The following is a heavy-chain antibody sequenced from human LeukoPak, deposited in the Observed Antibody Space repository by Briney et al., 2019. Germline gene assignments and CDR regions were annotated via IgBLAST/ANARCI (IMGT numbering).Heavy chain of an antibody. Sequence: GGSLRLSCAASGFTFRSYAMHWVRQAPGKGREWVSTINGNGAATYYADSFKGRFLISRDDSKSTVYLRMNKLRVEDSGLYYCANGLAASGNFLLRDYYYFIAVWGKGTTVIVS. V-gene: IGHV3-23*01. J-gene: IGHJ6*03. D-gene: IGHD1-26*01. CDR2: INGNGAAT. CDR3: ANGLAASGNFLLRDYYYFIAV. CDR1: GFTFRSYA.